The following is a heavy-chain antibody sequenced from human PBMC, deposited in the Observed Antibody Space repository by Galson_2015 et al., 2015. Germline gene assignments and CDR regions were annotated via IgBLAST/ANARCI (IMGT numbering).Heavy chain of an antibody. CDR1: GFTFSDYY. V-gene: IGHV3-11*01. CDR2: ISSSGSTI. D-gene: IGHD6-6*01. Sequence: SLRLSCAASGFTFSDYYMSWIRQAPGKGLEWVSYISSSGSTIYYADSVKGRFTISRDNAKNSLYLQMNSLRAEDTAVYYCARGYSSSAYYYYGMDVWGQGTTVTGSS. CDR3: ARGYSSSAYYYYGMDV. J-gene: IGHJ6*02.